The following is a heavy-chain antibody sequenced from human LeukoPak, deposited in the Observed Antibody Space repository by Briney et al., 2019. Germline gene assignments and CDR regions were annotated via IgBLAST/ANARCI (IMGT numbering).Heavy chain of an antibody. D-gene: IGHD3-10*01. V-gene: IGHV5-51*01. Sequence: GESLKISCKGSGYDFTSYWIGWVRPMPGKGLEWRGIIYPGDSATRYSPSFQGQVTISADKSISTAYLQWSSLKASDTAMYYCARQISMVRGVIDFQHWGQGTLVTVSS. CDR1: GYDFTSYW. CDR3: ARQISMVRGVIDFQH. J-gene: IGHJ1*01. CDR2: IYPGDSAT.